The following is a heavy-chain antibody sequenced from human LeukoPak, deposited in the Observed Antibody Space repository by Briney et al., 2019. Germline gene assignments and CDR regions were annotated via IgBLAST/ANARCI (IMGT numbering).Heavy chain of an antibody. CDR1: GYTFTGYF. CDR2: INPNSGGT. CDR3: ARDLSGVVISPYNWFDP. Sequence: ASVKVSCKASGYTFTGYFMHWVRQAPGQGLEWMGRINPNSGGTNYAQKFQGEVTMTRDTSISTAYMELNKLKSDDTAVYYCARDLSGVVISPYNWFDPWGQGTLVTVSS. V-gene: IGHV1-2*06. J-gene: IGHJ5*02. D-gene: IGHD3-3*01.